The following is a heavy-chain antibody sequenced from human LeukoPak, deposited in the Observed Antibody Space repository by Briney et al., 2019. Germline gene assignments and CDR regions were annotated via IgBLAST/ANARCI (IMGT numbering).Heavy chain of an antibody. CDR2: ISGSGGST. J-gene: IGHJ4*02. V-gene: IGHV3-23*01. CDR1: GFTFSSYN. CDR3: AKDSRTRWIQSFDY. Sequence: GGSLRLSCAASGFTFSSYNMNWVRQAPGKGLEWVSAISGSGGSTYYADSVKGRFTISRDNSKNTLYLQMNSLRAEDTAVYYCAKDSRTRWIQSFDYWGQGTLVTVSS. D-gene: IGHD5-18*01.